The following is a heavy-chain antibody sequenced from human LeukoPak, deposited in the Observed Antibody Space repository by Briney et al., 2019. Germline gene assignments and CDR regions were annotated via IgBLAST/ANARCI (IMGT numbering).Heavy chain of an antibody. J-gene: IGHJ4*02. CDR2: ISVSGAGT. CDR1: GFTFDDYA. D-gene: IGHD5-12*01. CDR3: AKGLSGYVPFDY. V-gene: IGHV3-23*01. Sequence: GGSLRLSCAASGFTFDDYAMHWVRQAPGKGLEWVSLISVSGAGTYYADSVKGRFTISRDTSKNTLYLQMNSLRVEDTAVYYCAKGLSGYVPFDYWGQGTLVTVSS.